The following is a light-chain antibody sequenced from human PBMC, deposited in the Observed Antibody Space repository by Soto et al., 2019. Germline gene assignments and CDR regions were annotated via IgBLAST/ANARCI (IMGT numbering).Light chain of an antibody. V-gene: IGKV1-5*03. CDR1: QTISSW. Sequence: DIQMTQSPSTLSGSVGDRVTITCRASQTISSWLAWYQQKPGKAPKLLIYKASTLKSGVPSRFSGSGSGTEFTLTIRSLKPDDFATYYCQQYNSWWTFGQGTKVDIK. CDR2: KAS. CDR3: QQYNSWWT. J-gene: IGKJ1*01.